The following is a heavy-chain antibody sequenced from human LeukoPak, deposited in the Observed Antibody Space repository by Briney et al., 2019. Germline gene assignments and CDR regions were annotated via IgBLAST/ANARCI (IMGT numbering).Heavy chain of an antibody. CDR1: GFTLSSYA. CDR2: IGASGGST. J-gene: IGHJ4*02. V-gene: IGHV3-23*01. D-gene: IGHD3-9*01. CDR3: AKAEGYDILTGLDY. Sequence: GGSLRLSCATSGFTLSSYAMSWVRQAPGKGLEWVSGIGASGGSTYYADSVKGRFTISRDNSKNTLYLQMNSLRTEDTAVYYCAKAEGYDILTGLDYWGQGTLVTVSS.